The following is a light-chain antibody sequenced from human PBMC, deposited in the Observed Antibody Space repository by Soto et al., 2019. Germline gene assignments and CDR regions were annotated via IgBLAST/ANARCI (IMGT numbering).Light chain of an antibody. CDR3: MQALQTPRS. Sequence: EIVMTQSPLSLTVTPGEPASISCKSSQSLQHNNGNTLIDWYMQKPGQSPQLVIYLASRRAPGAPDRVSGSGSGTDFTLSISTVEADDAAIYYCMQALQTPRSFGQGTKLEI. V-gene: IGKV2-28*01. CDR1: QSLQHNNGNTL. CDR2: LAS. J-gene: IGKJ1*01.